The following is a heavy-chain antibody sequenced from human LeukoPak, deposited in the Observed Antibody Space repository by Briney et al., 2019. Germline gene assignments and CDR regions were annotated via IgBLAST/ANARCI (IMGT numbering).Heavy chain of an antibody. Sequence: SETLSLTCTVSGGSISSYYRSWIRQPPGKGLEWIGYIYYSGSTNYNPSLKSRVTISVDTSKNQFSLKLSSVTAADTAVYYCARGVDGGYDYTLDAFDIWGQGTMVTVSS. J-gene: IGHJ3*02. V-gene: IGHV4-59*01. CDR2: IYYSGST. CDR3: ARGVDGGYDYTLDAFDI. CDR1: GGSISSYY. D-gene: IGHD5-12*01.